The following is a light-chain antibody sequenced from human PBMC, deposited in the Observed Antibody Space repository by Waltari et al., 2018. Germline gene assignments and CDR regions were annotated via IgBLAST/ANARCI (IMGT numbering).Light chain of an antibody. J-gene: IGLJ2*01. CDR1: SSTVGGYHY. CDR3: NSYAGRNRLGV. CDR2: DVT. V-gene: IGLV2-8*01. Sequence: QSALTPPPSASGPPGQPVTISCPGTSSTVGGYHYVPSYHQHPGKAPKLIIYDVTKRPSGVPDRFSGSKSGNTASLTVSGLQADDEADYYCNSYAGRNRLGVFGGGTKVTVL.